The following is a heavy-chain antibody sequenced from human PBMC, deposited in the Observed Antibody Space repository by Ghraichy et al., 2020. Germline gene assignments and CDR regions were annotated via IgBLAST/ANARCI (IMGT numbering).Heavy chain of an antibody. V-gene: IGHV3-23*01. Sequence: GGSLRLSCAASGFTFSSYAMSWVRQAPGKGLEWVSAISGSGGSTYYADSVKGRFTISRDNSKNTLYLQMNSLRAEDTAVYYCAKVGKMGDEDYGDYVHWFDPWGQGTLVTVSS. D-gene: IGHD4-17*01. CDR3: AKVGKMGDEDYGDYVHWFDP. J-gene: IGHJ5*02. CDR2: ISGSGGST. CDR1: GFTFSSYA.